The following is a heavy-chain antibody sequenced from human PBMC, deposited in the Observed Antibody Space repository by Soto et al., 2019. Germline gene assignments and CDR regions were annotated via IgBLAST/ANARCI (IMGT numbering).Heavy chain of an antibody. D-gene: IGHD6-19*01. J-gene: IGHJ6*02. V-gene: IGHV4-34*01. Sequence: SETLSLTCGVYGGSFIGYYWSWIRQPPGKGLEWIGEINHSGSIKYNPSLKSRVTISVDTSKNQFSLKLSSVTAAETAVYYCARGAGSGWDYYYYGMDVWGQGTTVTVSS. CDR2: INHSGSI. CDR3: ARGAGSGWDYYYYGMDV. CDR1: GGSFIGYY.